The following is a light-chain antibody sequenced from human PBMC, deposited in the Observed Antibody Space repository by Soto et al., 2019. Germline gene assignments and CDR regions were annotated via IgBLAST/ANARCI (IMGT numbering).Light chain of an antibody. CDR3: SSYTSTNTLV. J-gene: IGLJ1*01. Sequence: QSVLTQPASVSGSPGQSITISCTGTSSDVGGYVSWYQQHPGKAPKLMIYEVSIRPSGVSNRFSASKSGNTASLTISGLQSEDESDYYCSSYTSTNTLVFGTGPKLTVL. V-gene: IGLV2-14*01. CDR1: SSDVGGY. CDR2: EVS.